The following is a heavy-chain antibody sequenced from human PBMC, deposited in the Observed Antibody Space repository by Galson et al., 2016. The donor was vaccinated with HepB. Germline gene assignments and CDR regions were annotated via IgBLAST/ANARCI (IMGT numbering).Heavy chain of an antibody. D-gene: IGHD3-3*01. V-gene: IGHV4-39*01. CDR2: IYYTGST. CDR3: ARLTSGYHYGMDV. J-gene: IGHJ6*04. Sequence: SETLSLTCSVSGDSIRTNSYFWFWIRQPPGKGLEFIGSIYYTGSTNYNSALQSRLLISVDTSRNQFSLRLTSVTAADTAVYYCARLTSGYHYGMDVWGRGTTVIVSS. CDR1: GDSIRTNSYF.